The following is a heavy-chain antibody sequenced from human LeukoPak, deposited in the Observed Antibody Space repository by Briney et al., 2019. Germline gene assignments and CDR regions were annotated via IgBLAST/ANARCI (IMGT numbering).Heavy chain of an antibody. CDR3: ARDGEQLDLDY. D-gene: IGHD6-6*01. Sequence: QPGGSLRLSCAASGFTFSSYGMHWVRQAPGKGLEWVAVIWYDGSNKYYADSVKGRFTISRDNSKNTLYLQMNSLRAVDTAVYYCARDGEQLDLDYWGQGTLVTVSS. J-gene: IGHJ4*02. V-gene: IGHV3-33*01. CDR2: IWYDGSNK. CDR1: GFTFSSYG.